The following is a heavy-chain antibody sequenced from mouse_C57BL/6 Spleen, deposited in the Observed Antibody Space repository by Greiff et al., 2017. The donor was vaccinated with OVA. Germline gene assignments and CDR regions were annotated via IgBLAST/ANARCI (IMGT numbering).Heavy chain of an antibody. CDR2: INPNNGGT. CDR1: GYTFTDYN. J-gene: IGHJ3*01. D-gene: IGHD1-1*01. V-gene: IGHV1-22*01. Sequence: VQLQQSGPELVKPGASVKMSCKASGYTFTDYNMHWVKQSHGKSLEWIGYINPNNGGTSYNQKFKGKATLTVNKSSSTANIELRSLTSEDSAVYYCARGDYYGSSPFAYWGQGTLVTVSA. CDR3: ARGDYYGSSPFAY.